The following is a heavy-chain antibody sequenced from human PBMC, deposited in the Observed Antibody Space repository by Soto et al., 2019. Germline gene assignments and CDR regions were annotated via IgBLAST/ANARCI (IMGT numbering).Heavy chain of an antibody. V-gene: IGHV1-8*01. D-gene: IGHD3-10*01. CDR3: ARSNYGSGSYPSGPLACDGMDV. Sequence: ASVKVSCKASGYTFTSYDINWVRQATGQGLEWMGWMNPNSGNTGYAQKFQGRVTISVDKSKNQFSLKLSSVTAADTAVYYCARSNYGSGSYPSGPLACDGMDVWGQGTTVTVSS. CDR2: MNPNSGNT. J-gene: IGHJ6*02. CDR1: GYTFTSYD.